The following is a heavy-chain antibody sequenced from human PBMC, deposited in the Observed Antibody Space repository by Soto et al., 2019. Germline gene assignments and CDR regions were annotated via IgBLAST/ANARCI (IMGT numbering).Heavy chain of an antibody. J-gene: IGHJ4*02. D-gene: IGHD3-16*02. Sequence: GESLKISCAASGFTFSNAWMSWVRQAPGKGLEWVGRIKSKTDGGTTDYAAPVKGRFTISRDDSKNTLYLQMNSLKTEDTAVYYCTTGRLYWVNIYYFDYWGQGTLVTVSS. V-gene: IGHV3-15*01. CDR2: IKSKTDGGTT. CDR3: TTGRLYWVNIYYFDY. CDR1: GFTFSNAW.